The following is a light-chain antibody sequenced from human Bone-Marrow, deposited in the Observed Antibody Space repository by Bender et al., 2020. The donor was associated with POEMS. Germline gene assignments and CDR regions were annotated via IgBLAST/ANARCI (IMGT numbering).Light chain of an antibody. V-gene: IGLV2-23*01. CDR3: CSYAGSNTYV. CDR2: EGT. CDR1: SSDFVNYNL. J-gene: IGLJ1*01. Sequence: QSALTQPASVSGSPGQSIIISCTGSSSDFVNYNLVSWFQQHPGRAPKLMIHEGTKRPSGVSDRFSASKSGNTASLTISGLRAEDEADYYCCSYAGSNTYVFGGGTQVSVL.